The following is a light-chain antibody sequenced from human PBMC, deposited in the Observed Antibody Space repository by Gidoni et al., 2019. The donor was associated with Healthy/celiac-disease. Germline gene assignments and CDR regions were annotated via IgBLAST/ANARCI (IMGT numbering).Light chain of an antibody. J-gene: IGKJ2*03. CDR3: QQYNNWPPYS. CDR1: QSVRSN. CDR2: GAA. V-gene: IGKV3-15*01. Sequence: IVMTHSPATLSVSPGERATLSCRASQSVRSNLAWYQQKPGQAPRLLIYGAATRATGIPARFSGSGSGTEFTLTISSLQSEDFAVYYCQQYNNWPPYSFGQGTKLEIK.